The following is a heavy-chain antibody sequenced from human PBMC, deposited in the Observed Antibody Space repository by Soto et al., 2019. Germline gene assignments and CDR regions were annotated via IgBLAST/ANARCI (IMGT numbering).Heavy chain of an antibody. V-gene: IGHV3-9*01. CDR1: GFTFDDYA. CDR2: INWNNGSI. Sequence: EVQLVESGGGLVQPGRSLRLSCAASGFTFDDYAMHWVRQVPGKGLEWVSGINWNNGSIGYGDSVKGRFAISRDNAKNSLHLQMNSLSAEDTAFYYCVKDESINWYSGHFRHWGQGTLVTVSS. D-gene: IGHD6-13*01. CDR3: VKDESINWYSGHFRH. J-gene: IGHJ1*01.